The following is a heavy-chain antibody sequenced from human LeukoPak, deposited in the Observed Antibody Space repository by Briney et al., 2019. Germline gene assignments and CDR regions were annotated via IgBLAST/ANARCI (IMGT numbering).Heavy chain of an antibody. D-gene: IGHD3-10*01. J-gene: IGHJ4*02. CDR1: GFTFNSYV. V-gene: IGHV3-23*01. CDR3: AKDAYSGSGSVFYFDY. Sequence: PGGSLRLSCAASGFTFNSYVMSWVRQAPGKGLEWVSGITGSGGSTYYADSVKGHFTISRDSSKNTVYLQMNNLRAEDTAVYYCAKDAYSGSGSVFYFDYWGQGTLVTVSS. CDR2: ITGSGGST.